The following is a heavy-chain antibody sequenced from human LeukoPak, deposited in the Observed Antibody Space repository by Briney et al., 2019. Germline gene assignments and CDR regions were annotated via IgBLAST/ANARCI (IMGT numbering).Heavy chain of an antibody. CDR1: GGSFSGYY. J-gene: IGHJ4*02. V-gene: IGHV3-53*01. Sequence: ETLSLTCAVYGGSFSGYYWSWIRQPPGKGLEWVSVIYSGGSTYYADSVKGRFTISRDISKNTVYLQMNSLRAEDTAVYYCARTYGDYVYILGYWGQGTLVTVSS. CDR3: ARTYGDYVYILGY. D-gene: IGHD4-17*01. CDR2: IYSGGST.